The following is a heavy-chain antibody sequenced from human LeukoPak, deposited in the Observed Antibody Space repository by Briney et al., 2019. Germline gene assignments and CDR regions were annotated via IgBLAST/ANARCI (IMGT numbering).Heavy chain of an antibody. CDR2: MHYSGST. Sequence: SETLSLTCTVSGGSISSSSYYCGWIRRPPGKGLGWIGSMHYSGSTYDNPSLKSRVTISVDTSKNQFSLKLSSVTAADTAVYYCARLNCSSTSCLGAFDIWGQGTMVTVSS. CDR3: ARLNCSSTSCLGAFDI. V-gene: IGHV4-39*01. J-gene: IGHJ3*02. D-gene: IGHD2-2*01. CDR1: GGSISSSSYY.